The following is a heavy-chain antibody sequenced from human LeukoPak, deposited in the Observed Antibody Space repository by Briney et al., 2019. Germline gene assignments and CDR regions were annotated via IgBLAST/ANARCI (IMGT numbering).Heavy chain of an antibody. J-gene: IGHJ4*02. CDR2: INHSGST. Sequence: SETLSLTCAVYGGSFSGYYWSWIRQPPGKGLEWIGEINHSGSTNYNPSLKSRVTISVDTSKNQFSLKLSSVTAADTAVYYCARGVFDYWGQGTLVTDSS. CDR3: ARGVFDY. CDR1: GGSFSGYY. V-gene: IGHV4-34*01.